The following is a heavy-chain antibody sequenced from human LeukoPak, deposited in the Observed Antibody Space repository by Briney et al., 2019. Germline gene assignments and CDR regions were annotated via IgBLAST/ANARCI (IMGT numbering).Heavy chain of an antibody. D-gene: IGHD3-10*01. CDR3: ARDNRIGVTMVWDY. CDR1: GGSIASAGYY. Sequence: SETLSLTCTVSGGSIASAGYYWSWIRQPAGKGLEWIGRIYTSGSTNYNPSLKSRVAMSVDTSKNQFSLKLSSVTAADTAVYYCARDNRIGVTMVWDYWGQGTLVTVSS. V-gene: IGHV4-61*02. CDR2: IYTSGST. J-gene: IGHJ4*02.